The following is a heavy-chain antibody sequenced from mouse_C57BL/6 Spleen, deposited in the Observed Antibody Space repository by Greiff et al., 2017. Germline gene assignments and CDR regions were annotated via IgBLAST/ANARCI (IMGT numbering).Heavy chain of an antibody. CDR2: IYPGRGST. Sequence: VQLQQPGAELVKPGASVTMSCKASGYTFTSYWLTWVKQRPGQGLEWIGDIYPGRGSTNYNAKFKSKATLTVATSSSTAYMQLSSLTSEDSAVYYCAREWGLYYGSSRYFDVWVTGTTVTVSS. D-gene: IGHD1-1*01. CDR3: AREWGLYYGSSRYFDV. V-gene: IGHV1-55*01. J-gene: IGHJ1*03. CDR1: GYTFTSYW.